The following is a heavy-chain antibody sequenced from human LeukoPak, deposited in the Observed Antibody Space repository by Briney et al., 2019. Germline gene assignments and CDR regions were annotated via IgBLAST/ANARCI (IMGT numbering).Heavy chain of an antibody. J-gene: IGHJ5*02. Sequence: ASVKVSCTASGYTFTSYYMHWVRQAPGQGLEWMGIINPSGGSTSYAQKFQGRVTMTRDMSTSTVYMELSSLRSEDTAVYCCSRGANDFWSGYNWFDPWGQGTLVTVSS. D-gene: IGHD3-3*01. CDR1: GYTFTSYY. CDR3: SRGANDFWSGYNWFDP. V-gene: IGHV1-46*01. CDR2: INPSGGST.